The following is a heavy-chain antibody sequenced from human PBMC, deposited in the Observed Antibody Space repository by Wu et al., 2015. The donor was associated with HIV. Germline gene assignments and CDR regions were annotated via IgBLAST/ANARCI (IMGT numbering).Heavy chain of an antibody. V-gene: IGHV1-18*01. CDR2: ISTYYGNT. CDR3: ATDIRGYNMVAGWFDP. Sequence: HLVQSGSEVKKPGASVKVSCKTSGYIFTNYYITWVRQAPGQGLEWMGRISTYYGNTDYAQKFQGRVTMTTDTSTSTAYMDLRSLRSDDTAVYYCATDIRGYNMVAGWFDPWGQGTLVTVSS. D-gene: IGHD5-18*01. J-gene: IGHJ5*02. CDR1: GYIFTNYY.